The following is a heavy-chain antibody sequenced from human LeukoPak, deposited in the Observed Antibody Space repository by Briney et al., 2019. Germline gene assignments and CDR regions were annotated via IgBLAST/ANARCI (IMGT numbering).Heavy chain of an antibody. CDR3: AKDLDY. V-gene: IGHV3-30*02. CDR1: GFTFSTYG. CDR2: ISYKANNE. J-gene: IGHJ4*02. Sequence: GGSLRLSCAASGFTFSTYGMHWVRQAPGKGLEWVAYISYKANNEQYAESVKGRFTISRDNSKNTLYLQMNSLRPEDTAVYYCAKDLDYWGQGTLVTVSS.